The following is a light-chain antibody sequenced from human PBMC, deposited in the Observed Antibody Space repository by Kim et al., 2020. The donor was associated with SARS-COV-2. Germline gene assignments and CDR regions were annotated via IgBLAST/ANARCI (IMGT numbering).Light chain of an antibody. CDR3: QVWDDSTDHPV. Sequence: APGPTARITCGGSNIGTKVVHWYQQRPGQAPVLVINYDSDRPSGIPERVSGSNSGNTATLTISRVEPGDEADYYCQVWDDSTDHPVFGGGTRLTVL. CDR2: YDS. CDR1: NIGTKV. V-gene: IGLV3-21*04. J-gene: IGLJ3*02.